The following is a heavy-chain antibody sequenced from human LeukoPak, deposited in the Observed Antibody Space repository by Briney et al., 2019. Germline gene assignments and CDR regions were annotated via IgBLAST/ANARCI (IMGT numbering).Heavy chain of an antibody. CDR1: GGSISNYY. D-gene: IGHD6-13*01. Sequence: SETLSLTCTVSGGSISNYYWSWIRQPPGKGLEWIGYIYYSGSTNYNPSLKSRVTISVDTSKNQFSLKLSSVTAADTAVYYCARGWTAYSSSWYRYYYYYYMDVWGKGTTVTVSS. V-gene: IGHV4-59*12. CDR2: IYYSGST. J-gene: IGHJ6*03. CDR3: ARGWTAYSSSWYRYYYYYYMDV.